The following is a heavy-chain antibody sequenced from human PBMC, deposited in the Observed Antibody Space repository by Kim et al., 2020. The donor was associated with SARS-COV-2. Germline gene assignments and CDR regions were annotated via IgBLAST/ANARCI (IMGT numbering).Heavy chain of an antibody. Sequence: GGSLRLSCATSGFSFSSYWMTWVRQAPGKGLVWVSDIDRDGGNTRYADSAKGRFTISRDNAKNTLYLQMSSLRAEDTAVYYCGRGGVVGGSGYSGQGTRV. CDR1: GFSFSSYW. D-gene: IGHD3-10*01. V-gene: IGHV3-74*01. CDR2: IDRDGGNT. J-gene: IGHJ4*02. CDR3: GRGGVVGGSGY.